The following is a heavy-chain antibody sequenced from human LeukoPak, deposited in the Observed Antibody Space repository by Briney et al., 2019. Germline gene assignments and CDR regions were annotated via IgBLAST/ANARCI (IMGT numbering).Heavy chain of an antibody. CDR3: AKDLRDCSGGSCYETN. V-gene: IGHV3-23*01. CDR1: GFTFSSYA. D-gene: IGHD2-15*01. Sequence: SGGSLRLSCAASGFTFSSYAMSWVRQAPGKGLEWVSAISGSGGSTYYADSVKGRFTISRDNSKNTLYLQMNSLRAEDTAVYYCAKDLRDCSGGSCYETNWGQGTLVTVSS. J-gene: IGHJ4*02. CDR2: ISGSGGST.